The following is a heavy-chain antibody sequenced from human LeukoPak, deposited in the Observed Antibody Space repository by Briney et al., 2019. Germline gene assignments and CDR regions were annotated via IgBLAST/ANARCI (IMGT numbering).Heavy chain of an antibody. CDR2: IYYSGST. CDR1: GGSISSSSYY. D-gene: IGHD6-19*01. Sequence: PSETPSLTCTVSGGSISSSSYYWGWIRQPPGKGLEWIGSIYYSGSTYYNPSPKSRVTISVDTSKNQFSLKLSSVTAADTAVYYCATHRYSSGWFSNFDYWGQGTLVTVSS. CDR3: ATHRYSSGWFSNFDY. V-gene: IGHV4-39*01. J-gene: IGHJ4*02.